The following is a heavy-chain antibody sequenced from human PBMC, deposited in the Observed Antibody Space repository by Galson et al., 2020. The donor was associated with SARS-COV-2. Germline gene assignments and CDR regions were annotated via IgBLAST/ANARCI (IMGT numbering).Heavy chain of an antibody. Sequence: GESLKISCAASGFIYRHYGMHWVRQAPGKGLEWVAAISHDGRDDYYADSVRGRFTISKDNSKNTQYLQMNSLRAEDTAIYYCARWIHDALDIWGRGTMVTVSS. CDR1: GFIYRHYG. D-gene: IGHD5-12*01. CDR2: ISHDGRDD. J-gene: IGHJ3*02. V-gene: IGHV3-30*03. CDR3: ARWIHDALDI.